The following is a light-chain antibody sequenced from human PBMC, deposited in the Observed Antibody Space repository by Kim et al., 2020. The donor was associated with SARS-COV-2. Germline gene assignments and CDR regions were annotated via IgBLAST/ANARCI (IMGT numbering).Light chain of an antibody. V-gene: IGLV3-1*01. CDR3: QAWDSSTGV. Sequence: SYELTQPPSVSVSPGQTASITCSGDKLGAKYACWYQQKPGQSPVLVIYQDSKRPSGIPERFSGPNSGNTATLTISGTPAMDEADYYCQAWDSSTGVFGTG. CDR2: QDS. CDR1: KLGAKY. J-gene: IGLJ1*01.